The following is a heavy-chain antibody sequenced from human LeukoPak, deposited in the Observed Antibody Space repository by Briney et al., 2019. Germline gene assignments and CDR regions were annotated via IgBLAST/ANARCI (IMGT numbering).Heavy chain of an antibody. Sequence: GRSLRLSCAASGFTFSTYSMNWVRQAPGKGLEWVSYISSSSSTIYYADSVKGRFTISRDNAKNSLYLQMNSLRAEDTAVYYCARDRVAARLDYWGQGTLVTVSS. J-gene: IGHJ4*02. V-gene: IGHV3-48*01. CDR1: GFTFSTYS. D-gene: IGHD6-6*01. CDR2: ISSSSSTI. CDR3: ARDRVAARLDY.